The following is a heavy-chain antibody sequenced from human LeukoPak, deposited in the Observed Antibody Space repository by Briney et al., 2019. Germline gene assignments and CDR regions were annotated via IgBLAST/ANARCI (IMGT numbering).Heavy chain of an antibody. J-gene: IGHJ4*02. V-gene: IGHV4-59*01. CDR3: ARVTRAYNYGSDF. Sequence: SETLSLTCTVSGGSISNYYWSWIRQPPGKGLEWVGYIYSSGSTNYNPSLKGRVTISVDVSKNQFSLKLSSVTAADTALYYCARVTRAYNYGSDFWGQGTLVTVSS. D-gene: IGHD5-18*01. CDR1: GGSISNYY. CDR2: IYSSGST.